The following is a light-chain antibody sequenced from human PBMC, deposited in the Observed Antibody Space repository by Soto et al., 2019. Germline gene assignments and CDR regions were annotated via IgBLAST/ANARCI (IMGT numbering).Light chain of an antibody. J-gene: IGKJ5*01. CDR1: QSVASY. CDR3: QQRSNWPPSIT. CDR2: DAS. V-gene: IGKV3-11*01. Sequence: IMLSQSQGTLYLPPRERATLSCRARQSVASYLDWYQQKPGQAPRRLIYDASNRATGTPARFSGSGSGTDFTLTISSLEPEDFAVYYCQQRSNWPPSITYGQGTRLEI.